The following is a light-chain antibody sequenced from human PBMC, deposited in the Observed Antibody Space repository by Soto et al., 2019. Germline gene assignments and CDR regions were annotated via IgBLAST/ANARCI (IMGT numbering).Light chain of an antibody. V-gene: IGKV1-5*01. CDR1: QSISIW. CDR3: QQYHSYSPYT. CDR2: DAS. Sequence: DIQMTQSPSTLSASVGDSVTITCRASQSISIWLAWYQQKTGKAPKFLIYDASTLKSGVPSRFSGSGSGTEFTLTISSLQPDDFATYYCQQYHSYSPYTFGQGTKLEIK. J-gene: IGKJ2*01.